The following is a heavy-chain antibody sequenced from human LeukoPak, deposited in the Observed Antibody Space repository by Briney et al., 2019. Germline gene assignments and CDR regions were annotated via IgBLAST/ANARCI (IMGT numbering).Heavy chain of an antibody. Sequence: GGSLRLSCAASGFTLSSYAMSWVRQAPGKGLEWVSAISGSGGSTYYTDSVKGRFTISRDNSKNTLYLQMNSLRAEDTAVYYCAKDYYDSSGYYFLEDAFDIWGQGTMVTVSS. CDR2: ISGSGGST. V-gene: IGHV3-23*01. D-gene: IGHD3-22*01. CDR1: GFTLSSYA. CDR3: AKDYYDSSGYYFLEDAFDI. J-gene: IGHJ3*02.